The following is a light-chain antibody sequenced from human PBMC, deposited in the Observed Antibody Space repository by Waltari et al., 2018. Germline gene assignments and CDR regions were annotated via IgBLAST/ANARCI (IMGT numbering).Light chain of an antibody. V-gene: IGLV2-23*02. CDR2: DVS. J-gene: IGLJ2*01. Sequence: QSALTQPASVSGSPGQSITISCTGTSSDVGGYNYVSWYQQHPGKAPKLMFYDVSKRPSGVSYGFSGSKSGNTASLTISGLQSEDEADYYCCSYAGSSTLVFGGGTKLTVL. CDR3: CSYAGSSTLV. CDR1: SSDVGGYNY.